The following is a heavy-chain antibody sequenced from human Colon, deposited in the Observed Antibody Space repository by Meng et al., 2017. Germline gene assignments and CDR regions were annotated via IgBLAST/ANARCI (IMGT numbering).Heavy chain of an antibody. D-gene: IGHD5-18*01. CDR2: IQPAGST. CDR1: GGSFSDYY. J-gene: IGHJ4*02. Sequence: QVQVEPRRARRPKASETVSRACALNGGSFSDYYWSWVRQPPGKGLGWIGEIQPAGSTSCNPSLKSRVSIVVGTSKDQFSLKVSSVTAADTAMYSCARGMDKAKAGYWGQGTLVTVSS. CDR3: ARGMDKAKAGY. V-gene: IGHV4-34*02.